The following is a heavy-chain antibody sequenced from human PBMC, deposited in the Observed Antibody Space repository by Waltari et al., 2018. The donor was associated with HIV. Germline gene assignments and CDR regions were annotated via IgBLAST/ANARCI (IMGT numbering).Heavy chain of an antibody. CDR2: TRNKANSYTT. Sequence: EVQLVESGGGLFQPGGSLRLYCDASGFTFSAPYMDWVRQAPGEGLEWVGRTRNKANSYTTEYAASVKGRFTISRDDSKNSLYLQMNSLKTEDTAVYYCARTYHYDSSGPDAFDIWGQGTMVTVSS. V-gene: IGHV3-72*01. D-gene: IGHD3-22*01. CDR3: ARTYHYDSSGPDAFDI. CDR1: GFTFSAPY. J-gene: IGHJ3*02.